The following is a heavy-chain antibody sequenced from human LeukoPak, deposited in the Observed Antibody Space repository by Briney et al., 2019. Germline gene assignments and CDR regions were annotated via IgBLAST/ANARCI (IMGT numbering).Heavy chain of an antibody. V-gene: IGHV1-18*01. CDR2: ISAYNGDT. D-gene: IGHD6-19*01. Sequence: ASVKVSCKASGYTFTSYGISWVRQAPGQGLEWMGWISAYNGDTKYAQKFQGGVTMTRDTSISTVYMELSRLRSDDTAVYYCTRASSGWFWFDPWGQGTLVTVSS. CDR1: GYTFTSYG. J-gene: IGHJ5*02. CDR3: TRASSGWFWFDP.